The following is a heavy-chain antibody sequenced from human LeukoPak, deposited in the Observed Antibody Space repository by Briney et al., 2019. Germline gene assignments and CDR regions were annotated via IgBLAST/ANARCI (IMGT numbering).Heavy chain of an antibody. Sequence: SSETLSLTCTVSGGSISSSSYYWGWIRQPPGKGLEWIGSIYYSGSTYYNPSLKSRVTISVDTSKNQFSLKLSSVTAADTAVYYCARLEGIAAAGRDYWGQGTLVTVSS. V-gene: IGHV4-39*01. CDR2: IYYSGST. D-gene: IGHD6-13*01. J-gene: IGHJ4*02. CDR3: ARLEGIAAAGRDY. CDR1: GGSISSSSYY.